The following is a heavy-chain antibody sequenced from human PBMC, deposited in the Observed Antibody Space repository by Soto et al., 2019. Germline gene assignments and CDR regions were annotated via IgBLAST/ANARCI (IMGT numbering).Heavy chain of an antibody. D-gene: IGHD3-9*01. J-gene: IGHJ5*02. CDR1: GGSISSSSYY. Sequence: SETLSLTCTVSGGSISSSSYYWGWIRQPPGKGLEWIGSIYYSGSTYYNPSLKSRVTISVDTSKNQFSLKLSSVTAADTAVYYCARLEVDYDILTGYYPNWFDPWGQGTLVTVSS. V-gene: IGHV4-39*01. CDR3: ARLEVDYDILTGYYPNWFDP. CDR2: IYYSGST.